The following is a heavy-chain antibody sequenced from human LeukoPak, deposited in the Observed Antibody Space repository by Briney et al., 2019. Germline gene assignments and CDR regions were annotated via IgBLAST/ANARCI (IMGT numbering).Heavy chain of an antibody. Sequence: GGSLRLSCVASGFTLSSYWMSWVRQAPGKGLEWVANIDGDGSTEAYVDSLKGRFTISRDNAKNSLYLQMNNLRVEDTAVYYCARGGAAFAESVYWGQGTLVIVSS. J-gene: IGHJ4*02. CDR1: GFTLSSYW. D-gene: IGHD3-3*01. CDR3: ARGGAAFAESVY. V-gene: IGHV3-7*01. CDR2: IDGDGSTE.